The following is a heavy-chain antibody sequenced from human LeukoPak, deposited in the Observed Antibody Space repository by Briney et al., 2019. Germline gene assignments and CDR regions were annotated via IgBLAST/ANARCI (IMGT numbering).Heavy chain of an antibody. CDR2: ISHDGSNE. CDR1: GFTFSSYG. D-gene: IGHD3-10*01. V-gene: IGHV3-30*18. CDR3: AKEGYYGSGSFPDS. J-gene: IGHJ4*02. Sequence: GRSLRLSCEASGFTFSSYGMHWVRRAPGKGLEWMTVISHDGSNEYYVDSVKGRFTISRDNSKSTLYLQMNSLRVEDTAVYYCAKEGYYGSGSFPDSWGQGTLVTVSS.